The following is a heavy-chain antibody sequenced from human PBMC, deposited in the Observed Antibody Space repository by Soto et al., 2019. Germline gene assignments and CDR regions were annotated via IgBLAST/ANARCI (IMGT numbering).Heavy chain of an antibody. D-gene: IGHD6-13*01. CDR2: ISSSGSTI. CDR3: ARTPRPAGDYFDY. Sequence: GGSLRLSCASSGFTFSAYYMSWIRQAPGKGLEWVSYISSSGSTIYYADSVKGRFTISRDNAKNSLYLQMNSLRAEDTAVYYCARTPRPAGDYFDYWGQGTLVTVSS. CDR1: GFTFSAYY. J-gene: IGHJ4*02. V-gene: IGHV3-11*01.